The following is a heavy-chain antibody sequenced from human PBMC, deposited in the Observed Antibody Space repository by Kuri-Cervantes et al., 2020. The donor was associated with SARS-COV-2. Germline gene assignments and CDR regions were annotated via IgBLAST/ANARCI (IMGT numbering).Heavy chain of an antibody. Sequence: GESLKISCAASGFTFSSYAMHWVRQAPGKGLEWVAVISYDGSNKYYADSVKGRFTISRDNAKNSLYLQMNSLRAEDTAVYYCARDGLGGDVHYYDILTGYYPYYMDVWGKGTPVTVSS. CDR1: GFTFSSYA. CDR3: ARDGLGGDVHYYDILTGYYPYYMDV. CDR2: ISYDGSNK. V-gene: IGHV3-30-3*01. D-gene: IGHD3-9*01. J-gene: IGHJ6*03.